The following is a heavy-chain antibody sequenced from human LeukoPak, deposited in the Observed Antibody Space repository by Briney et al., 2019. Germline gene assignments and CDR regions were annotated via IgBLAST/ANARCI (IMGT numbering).Heavy chain of an antibody. CDR3: VRIVGYCDTPSCSHHGLDV. D-gene: IGHD2/OR15-2a*01. V-gene: IGHV3-7*01. J-gene: IGHJ6*02. Sequence: GGSLRLSCAASGFTFSTYWMHWVRQAPGKGLEWVANIKQDRSEQYYVDSVKGRFTISRDNAKNSLYLQMNSLRADDTAVYYCVRIVGYCDTPSCSHHGLDVWGQGTTVTVSS. CDR2: IKQDRSEQ. CDR1: GFTFSTYW.